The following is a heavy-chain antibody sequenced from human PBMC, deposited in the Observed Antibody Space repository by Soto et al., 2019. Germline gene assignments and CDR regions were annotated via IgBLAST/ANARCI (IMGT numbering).Heavy chain of an antibody. CDR3: ARVVPGAEAWFGP. CDR2: ISLYSDGT. V-gene: IGHV1-18*01. CDR1: GYTFSNYG. D-gene: IGHD2-2*01. Sequence: ASVKVSCKTSGYTFSNYGITWVRQAPGQPLEWLGWISLYSDGTNYAQKFQGRVSMTTDTSTTTAYTELRSLRSDDTAVYYCARVVPGAEAWFGPWGQGTLVTVSS. J-gene: IGHJ5*02.